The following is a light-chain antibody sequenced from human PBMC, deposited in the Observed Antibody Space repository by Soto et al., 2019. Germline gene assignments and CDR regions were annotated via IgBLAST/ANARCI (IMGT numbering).Light chain of an antibody. J-gene: IGKJ1*01. CDR1: LSISSS. Sequence: EIVLTQSPATLSLSPGERATLSCRASLSISSSLAWYQQKPGQAPRLLIYDASTRATGFPARFSGSGSGTEFTLTIGSLEPEDFAVYYCQQRSEWPRTFGQGTKVEIK. CDR2: DAS. V-gene: IGKV3-11*01. CDR3: QQRSEWPRT.